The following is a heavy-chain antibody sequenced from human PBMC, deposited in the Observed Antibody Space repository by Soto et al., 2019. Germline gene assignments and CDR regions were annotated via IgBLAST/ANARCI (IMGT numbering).Heavy chain of an antibody. D-gene: IGHD4-17*01. CDR1: GGSISSYY. Sequence: SETLSLTCTVSGGSISSYYWSWIRQPPGKGLEWIGYIYYSGSTNYNPSLKSRVTTSVDTSKNQFSLKLSSVTAADTAVYYCARGDYASFDYWGQGTLVTVSS. J-gene: IGHJ4*02. CDR2: IYYSGST. V-gene: IGHV4-59*01. CDR3: ARGDYASFDY.